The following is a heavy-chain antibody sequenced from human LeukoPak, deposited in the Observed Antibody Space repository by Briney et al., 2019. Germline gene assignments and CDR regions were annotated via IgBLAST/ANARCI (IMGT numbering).Heavy chain of an antibody. J-gene: IGHJ4*02. CDR1: GGTFSSYA. Sequence: GASVKVSCKASGGTFSSYAISWVRQAPGQGLEWMGGIIPIFGTANYAQKFQGRVTITTDESTSTAYMELSSLRSEDTAVYYCARGPGYSYGYLNTPGGLDYWGQGTLVTVSS. CDR3: ARGPGYSYGYLNTPGGLDY. D-gene: IGHD5-18*01. V-gene: IGHV1-69*05. CDR2: IIPIFGTA.